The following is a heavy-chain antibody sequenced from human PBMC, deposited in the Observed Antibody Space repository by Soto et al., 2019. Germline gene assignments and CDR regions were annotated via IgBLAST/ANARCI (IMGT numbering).Heavy chain of an antibody. CDR2: IYPGDSDT. V-gene: IGHV5-51*01. J-gene: IGHJ6*02. Sequence: GESLKISCKGSGYSSTSYWIGWVRQMPGKGLECMGIIYPGDSDTRYSPSFQGQVTISADKSISTAYLHWSGLKASDTAMYYCARTAVAGKYYYGMDVWGQGTTATVSS. D-gene: IGHD6-13*01. CDR1: GYSSTSYW. CDR3: ARTAVAGKYYYGMDV.